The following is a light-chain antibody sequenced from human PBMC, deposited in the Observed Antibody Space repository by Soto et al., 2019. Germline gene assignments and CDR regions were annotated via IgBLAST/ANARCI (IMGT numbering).Light chain of an antibody. J-gene: IGKJ2*01. CDR1: QSVRNSY. CDR3: QQYASSSYT. V-gene: IGKV3-20*01. Sequence: EILLTQSPGTLSLSPGERATLSCRASQSVRNSYLAWYQQKPGQAPRLLIYGASGRATGIPDRFSGSGSGTDFTLTIRRLEPEDFAVHSCQQYASSSYTLGQRTQLEI. CDR2: GAS.